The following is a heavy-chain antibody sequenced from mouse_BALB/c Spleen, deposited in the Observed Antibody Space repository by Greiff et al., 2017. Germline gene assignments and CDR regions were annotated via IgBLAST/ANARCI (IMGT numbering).Heavy chain of an antibody. V-gene: IGHV3-2*02. J-gene: IGHJ4*01. CDR2: ISYSGST. CDR3: ARGGNYYAMDY. Sequence: DVQLQESGPGLVKPSQSLSLTCTVTGYSITSDYAWNWIRQFPGNKLEWMGYISYSGSTSYNPSLKSRISITRDTSKNQFFLQLNSVTTEDTATYYCARGGNYYAMDYWGQGTSVTVSS. CDR1: GYSITSDYA. D-gene: IGHD2-1*01.